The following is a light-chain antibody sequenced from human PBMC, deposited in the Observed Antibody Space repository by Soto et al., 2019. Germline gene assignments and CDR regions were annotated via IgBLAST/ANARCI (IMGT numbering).Light chain of an antibody. J-gene: IGLJ1*01. CDR2: DVS. V-gene: IGLV2-14*01. CDR3: SSYTSSSTLYV. Sequence: QSVLTQPASVSGSPGQSITISCTGNSSDVGGYNYVSWYQQHPGKAPKLMIYDVSNRPSGVSNRVSGSKSGNTASLTISGLQAEDEADYYCSSYTSSSTLYVFGTGTKLTVL. CDR1: SSDVGGYNY.